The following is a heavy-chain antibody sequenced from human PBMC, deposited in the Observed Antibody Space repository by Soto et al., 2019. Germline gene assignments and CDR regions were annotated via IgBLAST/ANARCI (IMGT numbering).Heavy chain of an antibody. D-gene: IGHD6-13*01. CDR2: IYYSGST. Sequence: SETLSLTCTVSGGSISSYYWSWIRQPPGKGLEWIGYIYYSGSTNYNPSLKSRVTISVDTSKNQFSLKLSSVTAADTAVYYCARLRKGWAAAGTAHYYYMDFWGKGTTVTGSS. J-gene: IGHJ6*03. V-gene: IGHV4-59*08. CDR1: GGSISSYY. CDR3: ARLRKGWAAAGTAHYYYMDF.